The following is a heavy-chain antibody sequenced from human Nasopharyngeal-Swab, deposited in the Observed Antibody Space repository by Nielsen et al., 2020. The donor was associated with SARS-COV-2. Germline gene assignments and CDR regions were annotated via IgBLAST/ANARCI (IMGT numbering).Heavy chain of an antibody. CDR2: IIPIFGTA. CDR1: VYTFTSYD. CDR3: ARDPPGGIP. V-gene: IGHV1-69*13. J-gene: IGHJ5*02. Sequence: SVTVSCKASVYTFTSYDINWVRQATGQGLEWMGGIIPIFGTANYAQKFQGRVTITADESTSTAYMELSSLRSEDTAVYYCARDPPGGIPWGQGTLVTVSS.